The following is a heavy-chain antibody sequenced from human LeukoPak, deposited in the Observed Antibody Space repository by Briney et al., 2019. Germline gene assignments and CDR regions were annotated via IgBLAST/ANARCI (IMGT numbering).Heavy chain of an antibody. V-gene: IGHV3-21*01. D-gene: IGHD5-18*01. Sequence: AGGSLRLSCAASGFTFSNYGMHWVRQAPGKGPEWVSSISSSSSYIYYADSVKGRFTISRDNAKNSLYLQMNSLRAEDTAVYYCARLRIEGYSYVRSPDAFDIWGQGTMVTVSS. CDR1: GFTFSNYG. J-gene: IGHJ3*02. CDR2: ISSSSSYI. CDR3: ARLRIEGYSYVRSPDAFDI.